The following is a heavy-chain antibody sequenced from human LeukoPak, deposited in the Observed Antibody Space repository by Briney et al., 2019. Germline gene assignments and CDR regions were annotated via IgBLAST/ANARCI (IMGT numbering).Heavy chain of an antibody. CDR3: ARDYGDYVGYFDY. J-gene: IGHJ4*02. D-gene: IGHD4-17*01. CDR1: GGTFSSYA. Sequence: ASVKVSCKASGGTFSSYAISWVRQAPGQGLEWMGGIIPIFGTANYAQKFQGRVTITADESTSTAYMELCSLRSEDTAVYYCARDYGDYVGYFDYWGQGTLVTVSS. V-gene: IGHV1-69*01. CDR2: IIPIFGTA.